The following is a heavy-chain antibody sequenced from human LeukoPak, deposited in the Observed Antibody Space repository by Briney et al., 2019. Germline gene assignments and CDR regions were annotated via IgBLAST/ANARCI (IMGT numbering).Heavy chain of an antibody. CDR2: IDYSVST. Sequence: SETLSLTCTVSGGSIRSSSYYWGWIRQSPGRGLEWIGSIDYSVSTYYNPSLKSGLTMSVDTSKNQFSLRLSSVTAADTAVYYCARPNSRLYSHMDAWGQGTTVIVSS. D-gene: IGHD2-2*02. CDR3: ARPNSRLYSHMDA. V-gene: IGHV4-39*01. CDR1: GGSIRSSSYY. J-gene: IGHJ6*02.